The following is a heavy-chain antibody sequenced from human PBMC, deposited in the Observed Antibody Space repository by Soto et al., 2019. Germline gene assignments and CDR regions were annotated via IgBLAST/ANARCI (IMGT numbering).Heavy chain of an antibody. J-gene: IGHJ6*02. Sequence: DSVKVSCKASGYTFTGYYMHWVRQAPGQGLEWMGWINPNSGGTNYAQKFQGRVTMTRDTSISTAYMELSRLRSDDTAVYYCARELPKSISCMDVGGHGTAVTV. CDR2: INPNSGGT. V-gene: IGHV1-2*02. CDR1: GYTFTGYY. D-gene: IGHD2-15*01. CDR3: ARELPKSISCMDV.